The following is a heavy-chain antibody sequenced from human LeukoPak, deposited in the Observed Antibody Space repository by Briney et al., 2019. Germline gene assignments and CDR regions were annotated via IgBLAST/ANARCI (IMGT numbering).Heavy chain of an antibody. CDR3: ARSADRVYYYGSGSYAVGY. J-gene: IGHJ4*02. Sequence: SVKVSCKASGGTFSSYAISWVRQAPGQGLEWMGGIIPIFGTANYAQKFQGRVTITTDESTSTPYMELSSLRSEDTAVYYCARSADRVYYYGSGSYAVGYWGQGTLVTVSS. CDR1: GGTFSSYA. D-gene: IGHD3-10*01. CDR2: IIPIFGTA. V-gene: IGHV1-69*05.